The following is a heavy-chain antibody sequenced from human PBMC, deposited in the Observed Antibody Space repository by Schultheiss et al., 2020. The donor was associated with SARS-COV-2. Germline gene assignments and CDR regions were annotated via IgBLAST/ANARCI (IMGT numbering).Heavy chain of an antibody. J-gene: IGHJ6*02. D-gene: IGHD6-19*01. CDR3: ARDLRRRVAGTGVGYYYYGMDV. CDR1: GGSFSGYY. CDR2: INHSGST. V-gene: IGHV4-34*01. Sequence: SETLSLTCAVYGGSFSGYYWSWIRQPPGKGLEWIGEINHSGSTNYNPSLKSRVTMSVDTSKNQFSLKLSSVTAADTAVYYCARDLRRRVAGTGVGYYYYGMDVWGQGTTVTVSS.